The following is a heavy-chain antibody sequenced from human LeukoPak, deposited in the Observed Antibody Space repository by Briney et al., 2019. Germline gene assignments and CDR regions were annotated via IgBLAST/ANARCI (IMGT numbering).Heavy chain of an antibody. CDR2: ISSSSSYI. J-gene: IGHJ4*02. CDR3: ARAQHPPPLYFDS. D-gene: IGHD6-13*01. V-gene: IGHV3-21*01. CDR1: GFTFSSYS. Sequence: GGSLRLSCAASGFTFSSYSMNWVRQAPGKGLEWVSSISSSSSYIYYADSVKGRFIVSRDNAKNSLYLQMNSLRAEDTAVYFCARAQHPPPLYFDSWGQGSLVTVSS.